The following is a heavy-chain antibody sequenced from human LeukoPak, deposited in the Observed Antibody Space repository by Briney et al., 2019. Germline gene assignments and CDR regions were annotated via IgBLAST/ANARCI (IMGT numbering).Heavy chain of an antibody. CDR1: GFTFSSYA. CDR3: AKVETSGGANCYALDY. D-gene: IGHD2-2*01. V-gene: IGHV3-23*01. J-gene: IGHJ4*02. Sequence: TGGSLRLSCAASGFTFSSYAMTWVRQAPDKGLEWVSAISGSDGGTYYADSVKGRFTISRDDSQNTLYLQMNSLSAEDTAVYYCAKVETSGGANCYALDYWGQGTLVTVSS. CDR2: ISGSDGGT.